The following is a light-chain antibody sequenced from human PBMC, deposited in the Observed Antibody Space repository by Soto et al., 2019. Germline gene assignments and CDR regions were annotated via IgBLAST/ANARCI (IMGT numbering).Light chain of an antibody. J-gene: IGLJ2*01. Sequence: QSVLTQPPSVSGAPGRRVTISCTGSSSNIGAGYDVHWYQQLPGTAPKLLIYGNSNRPSGVPDRFSGSKSGTSASLAITGLQAEDEADYYCQSYDSSLSGVVFGGGTNSPS. V-gene: IGLV1-40*01. CDR2: GNS. CDR3: QSYDSSLSGVV. CDR1: SSNIGAGYD.